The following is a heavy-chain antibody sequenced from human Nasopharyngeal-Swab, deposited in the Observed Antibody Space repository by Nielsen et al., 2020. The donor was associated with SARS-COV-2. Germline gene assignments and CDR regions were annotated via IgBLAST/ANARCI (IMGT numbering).Heavy chain of an antibody. CDR2: IYYSGST. V-gene: IGHV4-39*01. J-gene: IGHJ5*02. CDR1: GGSFSGYY. CDR3: ARLPLGVVMTGWFDP. Sequence: SETLSLTCAVYGGSFSGYYWGWIRQPPGKGLEWIGSIYYSGSTYYNPSLKSRVTISVDTSKNQFSLKLSSVTAADTAVYYCARLPLGVVMTGWFDPWGQGTLVTVSS. D-gene: IGHD2-15*01.